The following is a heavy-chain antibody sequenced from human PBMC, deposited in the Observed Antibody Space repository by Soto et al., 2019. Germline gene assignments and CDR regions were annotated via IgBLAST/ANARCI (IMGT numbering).Heavy chain of an antibody. V-gene: IGHV4-31*03. D-gene: IGHD2-2*01. J-gene: IGHJ5*02. CDR1: GGSISSGGYY. CDR2: IYYSGST. Sequence: TLSLTCTVSGGSISSGGYYWSWIRQHPGKGLEWIGYIYYSGSTYYNPSLKSRVTISVDTSKNQFSLKLSSVTAADTAVYYCARESIVVVPAAMGWFDPWGQGTLVTVSS. CDR3: ARESIVVVPAAMGWFDP.